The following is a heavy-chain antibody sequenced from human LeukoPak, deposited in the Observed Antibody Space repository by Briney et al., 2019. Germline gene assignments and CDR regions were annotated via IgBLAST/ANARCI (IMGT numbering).Heavy chain of an antibody. CDR2: MFTSGST. CDR3: ARCGVAGSYFYGMDV. V-gene: IGHV4-61*02. J-gene: IGHJ6*02. D-gene: IGHD2-15*01. Sequence: SQTLSLTCTVSGGSISSGCYYWSWIRQPAGKGLEWIGRMFTSGSTNYNPSLKSRVSISLDTSKNQFSLKLSSVTAADTALYYCARCGVAGSYFYGMDVWGQGTTVTVSS. CDR1: GGSISSGCYY.